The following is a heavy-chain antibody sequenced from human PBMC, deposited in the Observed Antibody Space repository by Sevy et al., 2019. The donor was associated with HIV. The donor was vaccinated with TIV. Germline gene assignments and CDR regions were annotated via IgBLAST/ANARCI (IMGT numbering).Heavy chain of an antibody. CDR2: ISSSSDII. J-gene: IGHJ4*02. D-gene: IGHD6-25*01. CDR1: GFIFSGYS. CDR3: ARTIAAAKTFDY. Sequence: GGSLRLSCAVSGFIFSGYSMNWVRQAPGKGLEWVSYISSSSDIIYYADSVKGRFTISRDNARNSLYLQMNSLRDEDTAVYYCARTIAAAKTFDYWGQGALVTVSS. V-gene: IGHV3-48*02.